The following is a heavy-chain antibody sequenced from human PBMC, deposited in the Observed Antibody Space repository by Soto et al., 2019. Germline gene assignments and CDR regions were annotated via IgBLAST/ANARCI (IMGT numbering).Heavy chain of an antibody. V-gene: IGHV1-8*01. Sequence: QVQLVQSGAEVKKPGASVKVSCKASGYTFTSYDINWVRQATGQGLEWMGWMNPNSGNTGYAQKFQGRVTMTRNTSISTAYRELSSRRSKDTAVYYCTSGGITRVRGVRTWAQGTLVTASS. J-gene: IGHJ5*02. D-gene: IGHD3-10*01. CDR1: GYTFTSYD. CDR2: MNPNSGNT. CDR3: TSGGITRVRGVRT.